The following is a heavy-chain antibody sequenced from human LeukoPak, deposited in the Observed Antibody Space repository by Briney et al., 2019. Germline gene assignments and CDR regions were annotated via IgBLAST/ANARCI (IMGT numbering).Heavy chain of an antibody. D-gene: IGHD6-19*01. CDR1: GDTLSELS. Sequence: ASVKVSCKVSGDTLSELSINWVRQAPGKGLEWVGGFDPEDGETIYAQKFQGRVTMTEDTSTDTAYMELSSLRSEDTAVYYCATRFPVYSSCWYPFGYWGQGTLVTVSS. CDR3: ATRFPVYSSCWYPFGY. CDR2: FDPEDGET. V-gene: IGHV1-24*01. J-gene: IGHJ4*02.